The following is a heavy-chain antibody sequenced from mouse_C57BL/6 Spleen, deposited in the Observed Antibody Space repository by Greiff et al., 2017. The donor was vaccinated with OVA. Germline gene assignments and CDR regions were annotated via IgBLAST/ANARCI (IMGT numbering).Heavy chain of an antibody. V-gene: IGHV5-17*01. CDR3: ARPGGYAMDD. Sequence: DVHLVESGGGLVKPGGSLKLSCAASGFTFSDYGMHWVRQAPEKGLEWVAYISSGSSTIYYADTVKGRFTISRDNAKNTLFLQMTSLRSEDTAMYYCARPGGYAMDDWGQGTSVTVSS. CDR1: GFTFSDYG. J-gene: IGHJ4*01. CDR2: ISSGSSTI.